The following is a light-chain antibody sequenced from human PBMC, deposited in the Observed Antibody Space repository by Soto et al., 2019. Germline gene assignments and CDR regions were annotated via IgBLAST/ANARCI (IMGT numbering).Light chain of an antibody. Sequence: DIQMTQSPSSVSASVGDRVTITCRASQGISSWVAWYQQKPGKAPNLLIYAASSLQSGVPSRFSGSGSGKEITRTISSQQPEDFATYYCQQADTFPLTFGGGTKVEIK. CDR2: AAS. V-gene: IGKV1-12*01. CDR1: QGISSW. CDR3: QQADTFPLT. J-gene: IGKJ4*01.